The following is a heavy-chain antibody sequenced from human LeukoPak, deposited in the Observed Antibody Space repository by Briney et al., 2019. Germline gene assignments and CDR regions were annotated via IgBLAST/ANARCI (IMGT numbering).Heavy chain of an antibody. Sequence: ASVKVSCKASGYTFTGYYMHWVRQAPGQGLEWMGWINPNSGGTNYAQKFQGRVTMARDTSISTAYMELGRLRSDDTAVYYCAREYSSGWYDNFDYWGQGTLVTVSS. D-gene: IGHD6-19*01. CDR2: INPNSGGT. V-gene: IGHV1-2*02. CDR1: GYTFTGYY. CDR3: AREYSSGWYDNFDY. J-gene: IGHJ4*02.